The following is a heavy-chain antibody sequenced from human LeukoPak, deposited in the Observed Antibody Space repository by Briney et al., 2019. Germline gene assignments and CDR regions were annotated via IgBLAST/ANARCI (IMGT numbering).Heavy chain of an antibody. J-gene: IGHJ4*02. CDR2: ISSSSSYI. CDR1: GFTFSSYS. CDR3: ARAALSILIDY. D-gene: IGHD2-15*01. V-gene: IGHV3-21*01. Sequence: GGSLRLSCAASGFTFSSYSMNWVRQAPGEGLEWVSSISSSSSYIYYADSVKGRFTISRDNAKTSLYLQMNSLRAEDTAVYYCARAALSILIDYWGQGTLVTVSS.